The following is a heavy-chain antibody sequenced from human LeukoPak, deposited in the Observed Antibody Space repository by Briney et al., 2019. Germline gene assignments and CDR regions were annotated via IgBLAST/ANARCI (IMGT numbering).Heavy chain of an antibody. J-gene: IGHJ4*02. Sequence: PGGSLRLSCAASGFTFSDDWMIWVRQAPGKGLEWVGRIKSKTHGGTTEYAAPVKGRFTISRDDSKTTVYLQMNSLKSEDAAMYYCTAERPYFDNWGQGTLVTVSS. V-gene: IGHV3-15*01. CDR3: TAERPYFDN. CDR2: IKSKTHGGTT. CDR1: GFTFSDDW.